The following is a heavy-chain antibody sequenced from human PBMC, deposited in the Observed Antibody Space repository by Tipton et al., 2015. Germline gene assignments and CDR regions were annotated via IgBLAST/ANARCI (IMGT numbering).Heavy chain of an antibody. Sequence: GSLRLSCEASGFSLSTYWMSWVRQTPGKGLEWVGQIKNDGSNKYYLDSMEGRFTISRDNAKNSLFLQMNTLRAEDTAVYYCARDVNGGYFDIWGQGTTVTVSP. D-gene: IGHD5-18*01. V-gene: IGHV3-7*01. CDR1: GFSLSTYW. CDR3: ARDVNGGYFDI. CDR2: IKNDGSNK. J-gene: IGHJ3*02.